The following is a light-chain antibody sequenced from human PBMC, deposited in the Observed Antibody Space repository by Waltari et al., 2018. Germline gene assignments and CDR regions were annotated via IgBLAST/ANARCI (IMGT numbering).Light chain of an antibody. Sequence: QSALTQPASVSGSPGQSITISCTGTTSDVGGYDYVSWYQHHPGKAPKRMIYEVSNRPAGVSERFSRSKSGNTASLTISGLQAEDEADYYCSSFTNSNTWLFGGGTKLTVL. J-gene: IGLJ3*02. CDR2: EVS. CDR1: TSDVGGYDY. CDR3: SSFTNSNTWL. V-gene: IGLV2-14*01.